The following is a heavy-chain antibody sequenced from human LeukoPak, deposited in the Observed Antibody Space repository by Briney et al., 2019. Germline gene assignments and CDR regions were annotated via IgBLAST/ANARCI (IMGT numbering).Heavy chain of an antibody. J-gene: IGHJ3*02. D-gene: IGHD1-26*01. Sequence: SETLSLTCTVSGGSISSYYWSWIRQPPGKGLEWIGYIYYSGSTNYNPSLKSRVTISVDTSKNQFSLKLSSVTAADTAVYYCARDGEWELRGAFDIWSQGTMVTVSS. CDR3: ARDGEWELRGAFDI. CDR1: GGSISSYY. CDR2: IYYSGST. V-gene: IGHV4-59*01.